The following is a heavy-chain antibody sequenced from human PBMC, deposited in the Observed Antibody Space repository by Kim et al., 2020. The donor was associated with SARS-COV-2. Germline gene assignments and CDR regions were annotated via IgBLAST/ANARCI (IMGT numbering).Heavy chain of an antibody. CDR2: INPSGGST. V-gene: IGHV1-46*01. J-gene: IGHJ6*02. CDR1: GYTFTSYY. Sequence: ASVKVSCKASGYTFTSYYMHWVRQAPGQGLEWMGIINPSGGSTSYAQKFQGRVTMTRDTSTSTVYMELSSLRSEDTAVYYCARDKTHYDFWSWFDYYYGMDVWGQGTTVTVSS. D-gene: IGHD3-3*01. CDR3: ARDKTHYDFWSWFDYYYGMDV.